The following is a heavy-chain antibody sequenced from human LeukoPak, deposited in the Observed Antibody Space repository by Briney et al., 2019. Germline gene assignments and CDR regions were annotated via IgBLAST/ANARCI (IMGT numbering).Heavy chain of an antibody. CDR2: INHSGST. Sequence: GSLRLSCAASGFTFSSYAMSWIRPPPGKGLEWIGEINHSGSTNYNPSLKSRVTISVDTSKNQFSLKLSSVTAADTAVYYCASLGLRAAMARPYYYYGMDVWGQGTTVTVSS. CDR1: GFTFSSYA. CDR3: ASLGLRAAMARPYYYYGMDV. D-gene: IGHD5-18*01. V-gene: IGHV4-34*01. J-gene: IGHJ6*02.